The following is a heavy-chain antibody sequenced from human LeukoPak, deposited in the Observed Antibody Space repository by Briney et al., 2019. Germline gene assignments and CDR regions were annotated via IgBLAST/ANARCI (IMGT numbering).Heavy chain of an antibody. D-gene: IGHD3-16*02. CDR3: ARGPLGPPTANWFDP. J-gene: IGHJ5*02. CDR2: IIPIFGTA. Sequence: SSVKVSCKASGGTFSSYAISWVRQAPGQGLEWMGGIIPIFGTANYAQKFQGRVTITADESTSTAYMELSSLRSEDTAVYYCARGPLGPPTANWFDPWGQGTLVTVSS. V-gene: IGHV1-69*01. CDR1: GGTFSSYA.